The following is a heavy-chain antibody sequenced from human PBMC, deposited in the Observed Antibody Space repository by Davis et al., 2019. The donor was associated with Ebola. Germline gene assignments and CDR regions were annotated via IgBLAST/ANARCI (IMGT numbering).Heavy chain of an antibody. CDR3: AREGVGSGWYRSY. J-gene: IGHJ4*02. V-gene: IGHV3-30-3*01. CDR2: ISYVGSNK. CDR1: GFTFSSYA. Sequence: GESLKISCAASGFTFSSYAMHWVRQAPGKGLEWVAVISYVGSNKYYADSVKGRFTISRDNSKNTLYLQMNSLRAEDTAVYYCAREGVGSGWYRSYWGQGTLVTVSS. D-gene: IGHD6-19*01.